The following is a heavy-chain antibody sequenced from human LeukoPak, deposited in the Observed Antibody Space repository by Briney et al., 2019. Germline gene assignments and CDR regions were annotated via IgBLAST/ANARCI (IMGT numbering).Heavy chain of an antibody. V-gene: IGHV4-39*02. CDR1: GDSISSSSYS. D-gene: IGHD3-22*01. Sequence: PSETLSLTCTVSGDSISSSSYSWGWIRQPPGKGLEWIGSIYYSGSTYYNPSLKSRVTISVDTSKNQFSLKLSSVTAADTAVYYCARDLYYYDSSGYYPAPFDPWGQGTLVTVSS. CDR3: ARDLYYYDSSGYYPAPFDP. CDR2: IYYSGST. J-gene: IGHJ5*02.